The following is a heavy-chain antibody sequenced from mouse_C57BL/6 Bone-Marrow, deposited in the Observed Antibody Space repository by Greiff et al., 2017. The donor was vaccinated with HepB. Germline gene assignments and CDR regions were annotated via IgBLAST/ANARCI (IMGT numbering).Heavy chain of an antibody. CDR2: ISDGGSYT. CDR1: GFTFSSYA. Sequence: EVQVVESGGGLAKPGGSLKLSCAASGFTFSSYAMSWVRQTPEKRLEWVATISDGGSYTYYPDNVKGRFTISRDNAKNNLYLQMSHLKSEDTAMYYCARGGTTEEAYWGQGTLVTVSA. D-gene: IGHD1-1*01. CDR3: ARGGTTEEAY. J-gene: IGHJ3*01. V-gene: IGHV5-4*01.